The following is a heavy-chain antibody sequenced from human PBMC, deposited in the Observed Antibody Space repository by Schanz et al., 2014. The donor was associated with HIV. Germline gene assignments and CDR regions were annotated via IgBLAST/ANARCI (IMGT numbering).Heavy chain of an antibody. Sequence: QVQLVESGGGVVQPGRSLRLSCAASGFIFSSYGMHWVRQAPGKGLEWAAVIWYDGSYKYYADSVKGRFTISRDNPKNTLYLQMNSLRAEDTAIYYCARSPDWAGTDAFDIWGQGTMVTVSS. V-gene: IGHV3-33*01. CDR3: ARSPDWAGTDAFDI. D-gene: IGHD6-19*01. CDR1: GFIFSSYG. J-gene: IGHJ3*02. CDR2: IWYDGSYK.